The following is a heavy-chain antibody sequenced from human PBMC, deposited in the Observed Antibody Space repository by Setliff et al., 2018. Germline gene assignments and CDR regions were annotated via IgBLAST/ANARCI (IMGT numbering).Heavy chain of an antibody. J-gene: IGHJ6*03. CDR3: ARVAAAGPSILYMDV. CDR2: FDPEDGET. V-gene: IGHV1-24*01. Sequence: ASVKVSCKVSGYTLTELSMHWVRQAPGKGLEWMGGFDPEDGETIYAQKFQGRVTMTEDTSTDTAYMELSSLRSEDTAVYYCARVAAAGPSILYMDVWGKGTTVTVSS. D-gene: IGHD6-13*01. CDR1: GYTLTELS.